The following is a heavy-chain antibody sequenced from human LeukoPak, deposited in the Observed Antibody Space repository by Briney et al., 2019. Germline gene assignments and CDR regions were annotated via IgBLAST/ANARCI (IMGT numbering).Heavy chain of an antibody. V-gene: IGHV4-59*01. D-gene: IGHD5-12*01. CDR3: ARGGRGGYEFDY. CDR2: IYYSGST. CDR1: GGSISSYY. Sequence: PSETLSLTCTVSGGSISSYYWSWIRQPPGKGLEWIGYIYYSGSTNYNPSLKSRVTISVDTSKNQFSLKLSSVTAADTAVYYCARGGRGGYEFDYWGQGTLVTVSS. J-gene: IGHJ4*02.